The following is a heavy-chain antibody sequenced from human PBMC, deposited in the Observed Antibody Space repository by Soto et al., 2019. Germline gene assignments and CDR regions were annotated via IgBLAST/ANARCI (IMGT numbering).Heavy chain of an antibody. J-gene: IGHJ3*02. V-gene: IGHV3-30*03. CDR2: ISHDGSSD. D-gene: IGHD2-15*01. Sequence: LVESGGGVVQPGRSLRLSCEASGVSFRSYAMHWVRQVPGKGPEWVAVISHDGSSDYYADSVKGRFTISRDNLRNTLYLQMKSLRVEDTGVYDCARPPVGMTRKLVAFDNWGQGTKVTVSS. CDR3: ARPPVGMTRKLVAFDN. CDR1: GVSFRSYA.